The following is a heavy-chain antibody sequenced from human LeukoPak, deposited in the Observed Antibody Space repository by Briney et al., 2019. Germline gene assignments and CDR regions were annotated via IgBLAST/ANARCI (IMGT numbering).Heavy chain of an antibody. CDR1: GGSISSSSYY. J-gene: IGHJ2*01. CDR3: ARLVPAAIEYFDL. V-gene: IGHV4-39*01. D-gene: IGHD2-2*01. Sequence: SETLSLTCTVSGGSISSSSYYWGWIRQPPGKGLEWIGSIYYSGSTYYNPSLKSRVTISVDTSKNQFSLKLSSVTAADTAVYYCARLVPAAIEYFDLWGRGTLVTVSS. CDR2: IYYSGST.